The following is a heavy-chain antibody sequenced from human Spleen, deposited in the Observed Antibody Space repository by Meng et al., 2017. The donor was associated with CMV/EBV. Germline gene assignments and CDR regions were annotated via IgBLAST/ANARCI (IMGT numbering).Heavy chain of an antibody. Sequence: GESLKISCAASGFTVSSNYMSWVRQAPGKGLEWVAVISYDGSNKYYADSVKGRFTISRDNSKNTLYLQMNSLRAEDTAVYYCAKGGGNYPTNGMDVWGQGTTVTVSS. CDR2: ISYDGSNK. D-gene: IGHD4-11*01. V-gene: IGHV3-30*18. CDR1: GFTVSSNY. J-gene: IGHJ6*02. CDR3: AKGGGNYPTNGMDV.